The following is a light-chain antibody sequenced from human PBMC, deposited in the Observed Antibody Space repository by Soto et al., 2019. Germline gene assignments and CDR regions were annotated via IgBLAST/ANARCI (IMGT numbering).Light chain of an antibody. CDR2: EVS. CDR1: SSDVGGYNY. Sequence: QSALTQPASVSGSPGQSITISCTGTSSDVGGYNYVSWYQQHPGKAPKLMIYEVSNRPSGVSNRFSGSKSGNTASLTISGRQAEDEDAYYCSSYTSSSTPYVFGTGTQLTVL. CDR3: SSYTSSSTPYV. V-gene: IGLV2-14*01. J-gene: IGLJ1*01.